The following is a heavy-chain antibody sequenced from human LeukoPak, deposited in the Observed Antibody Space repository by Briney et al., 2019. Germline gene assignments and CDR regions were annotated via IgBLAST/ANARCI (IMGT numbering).Heavy chain of an antibody. CDR3: ASHVVYQLPRNDGFDI. V-gene: IGHV1-18*01. J-gene: IGHJ3*02. CDR1: GGTFSSYA. Sequence: ASVKVSCKASGGTFSSYAISWVRQAPGQGLEWMGWISAYNGNTKYAQKLQGRVTMTTDTSTSTAYMELRSLRSDDTAVYYCASHVVYQLPRNDGFDIWGQGTMVTVSS. CDR2: ISAYNGNT. D-gene: IGHD2-2*01.